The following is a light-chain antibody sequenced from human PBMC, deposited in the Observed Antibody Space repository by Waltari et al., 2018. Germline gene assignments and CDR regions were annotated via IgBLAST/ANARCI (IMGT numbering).Light chain of an antibody. CDR3: QHYVRLPAT. CDR1: QSVGRS. CDR2: GAS. V-gene: IGKV3-20*01. J-gene: IGKJ1*01. Sequence: ELVLMQSPGILSLSPGEGFTLSCRASQSVGRSLAWYQQKPGQAPRLLIYGASSRATGIPDRFSGGGSGTDFSLTISRLEPEDFAVYYCQHYVRLPATFGQGTKVEIK.